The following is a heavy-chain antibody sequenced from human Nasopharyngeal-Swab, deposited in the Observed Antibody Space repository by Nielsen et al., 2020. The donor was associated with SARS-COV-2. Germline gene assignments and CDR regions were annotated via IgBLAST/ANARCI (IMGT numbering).Heavy chain of an antibody. CDR1: GFTFSSYG. V-gene: IGHV3-30*03. CDR2: ISYDGSNK. CDR3: ARNTYYDFWSGYHYGMDV. Sequence: GGSLRLSCAASGFTFSSYGMHWVRQAPGKGLEWVAVISYDGSNKYYADSVKGRFTISRGNSKNTLYLQMNSLRAEDTAVYYCARNTYYDFWSGYHYGMDVWGQGTTVTVSS. D-gene: IGHD3-3*01. J-gene: IGHJ6*02.